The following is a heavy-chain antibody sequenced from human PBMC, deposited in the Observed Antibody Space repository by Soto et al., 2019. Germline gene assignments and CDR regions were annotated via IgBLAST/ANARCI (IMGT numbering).Heavy chain of an antibody. CDR2: IYYSAST. CDR1: GGSISSYY. J-gene: IGHJ4*02. V-gene: IGHV4-59*08. Sequence: SETLSLTCTVSGGSISSYYWSWIRQPPGKGLEWIGYIYYSASTNYSPSLKSRVTISVDTSKNQFSLNLSSVTAADTAVYYCARHLPYCGGDCYSLAYWGQGTLVTVSS. D-gene: IGHD2-21*02. CDR3: ARHLPYCGGDCYSLAY.